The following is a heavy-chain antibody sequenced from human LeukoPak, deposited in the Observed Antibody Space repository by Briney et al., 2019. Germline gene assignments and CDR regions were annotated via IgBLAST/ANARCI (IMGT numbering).Heavy chain of an antibody. Sequence: ASVKVSCKVSGYTLTELSMHWVRQAPGKGLEWMGGFDPEDGETIYAQKFQGRVTMTEDTSTDTAYMELSRLRSDDTAVYYCARGSDYVWGSYRPPHDYWGQGTLVTVSS. V-gene: IGHV1-24*01. CDR3: ARGSDYVWGSYRPPHDY. J-gene: IGHJ4*02. CDR1: GYTLTELS. CDR2: FDPEDGET. D-gene: IGHD3-16*02.